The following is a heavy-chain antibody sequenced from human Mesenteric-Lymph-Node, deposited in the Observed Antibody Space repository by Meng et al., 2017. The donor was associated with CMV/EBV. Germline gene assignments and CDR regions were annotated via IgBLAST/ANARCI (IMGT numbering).Heavy chain of an antibody. CDR3: AKDVVQEEYNHRMDV. J-gene: IGHJ6*02. Sequence: GGSLRLSCAASGFTFSSSAMRWVRQAPGEGLEWMSFIRFDGSYSHYADSVKGRFTISRDNSKNTLYLQMNSLRAEDTAVYYCAKDVVQEEYNHRMDVWGQGTTVTVSS. CDR2: IRFDGSYS. V-gene: IGHV3-30*02. CDR1: GFTFSSSA. D-gene: IGHD2-15*01.